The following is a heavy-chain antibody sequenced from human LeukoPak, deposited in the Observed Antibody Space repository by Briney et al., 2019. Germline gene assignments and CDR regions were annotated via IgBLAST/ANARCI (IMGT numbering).Heavy chain of an antibody. D-gene: IGHD3-3*01. CDR3: ARQIKYYDFWSGPNWFDP. CDR2: IKQDGSEK. V-gene: IGHV3-7*01. Sequence: GRSLRLSCAASGFTFSSYWMSWVRQAPGKGLEWVANIKQDGSEKYYVDSVKGRFTISRDNAKNSLYLQMNSLRAEDTAVYYCARQIKYYDFWSGPNWFDPWGQGTLVTVSS. CDR1: GFTFSSYW. J-gene: IGHJ5*02.